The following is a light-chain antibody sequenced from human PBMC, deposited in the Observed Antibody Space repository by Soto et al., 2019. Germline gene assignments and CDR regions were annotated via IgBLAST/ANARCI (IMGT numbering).Light chain of an antibody. CDR3: QQYDVYST. CDR1: QSISSW. CDR2: KAS. Sequence: DIQISQSPSTLSAAVGGTVTITCRASQSISSWLAWYQQKPGIAPKLLIYKASTLHSGVPSRFSGSGYGTVFTLTISHLQPDDSGTYYCQQYDVYSTFGQGTKVEIK. V-gene: IGKV1-5*03. J-gene: IGKJ1*01.